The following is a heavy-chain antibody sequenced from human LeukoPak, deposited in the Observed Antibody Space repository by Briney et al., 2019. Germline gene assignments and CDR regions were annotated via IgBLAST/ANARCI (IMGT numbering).Heavy chain of an antibody. CDR2: ISSSSSYM. CDR3: ARAPSTVVPAAILPDFDY. V-gene: IGHV3-21*01. J-gene: IGHJ4*02. CDR1: GFTFSSYS. Sequence: GGSLRLSCAASGFTFSSYSMNWVRQAPGKGLEWVSSISSSSSYMYYADSVKGRFTISRDNAKNSLYLQMNSLRAEDTAVYYCARAPSTVVPAAILPDFDYWGQGTLVTVSS. D-gene: IGHD2-2*02.